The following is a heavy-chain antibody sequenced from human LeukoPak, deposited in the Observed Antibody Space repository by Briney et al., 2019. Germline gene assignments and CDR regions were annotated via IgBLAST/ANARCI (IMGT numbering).Heavy chain of an antibody. CDR1: GYTFINYY. J-gene: IGHJ5*02. CDR2: INPNSGGT. V-gene: IGHV1-2*02. CDR3: ARASCSGGSCYSDWFDP. Sequence: ASVKVSCKASGYTFINYYMHWVRQAPGQRLEWMGWINPNSGGTNYAQKFQGRVTMTRDTSISTAYMELSRLRSDDTAVYYCARASCSGGSCYSDWFDPWGQGTLVTVSS. D-gene: IGHD2-15*01.